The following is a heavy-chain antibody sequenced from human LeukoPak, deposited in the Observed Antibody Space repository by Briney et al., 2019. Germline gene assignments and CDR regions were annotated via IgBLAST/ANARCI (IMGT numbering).Heavy chain of an antibody. CDR2: ISSSSSYI. CDR1: GFTFSSYS. V-gene: IGHV3-21*01. CDR3: ARDQWFDP. Sequence: PGGSLRLSCAASGFTFSSYSMNWVRQAPGKGLEWVSSISSSSSYIYHADSVKGRFTISRDNAKNSLYLQMNSLRAEGTAVYYCARDQWFDPWGQGTLVTVSS. J-gene: IGHJ5*02.